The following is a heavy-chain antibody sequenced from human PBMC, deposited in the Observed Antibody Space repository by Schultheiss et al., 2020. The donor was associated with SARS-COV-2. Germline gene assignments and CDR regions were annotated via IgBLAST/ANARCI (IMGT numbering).Heavy chain of an antibody. CDR1: GFTFSIHW. CDR3: AAGPLHFDY. D-gene: IGHD6-13*01. Sequence: GESLKISCAASGFTFSIHWMTWVRHVPGKGLEWVANIRNDGFETYYVDSVKGRFTISRDNAKNSLYLQMNSLRDEDTAVYYCAAGPLHFDYWGQGTLVTV. V-gene: IGHV3-7*01. CDR2: IRNDGFET. J-gene: IGHJ4*02.